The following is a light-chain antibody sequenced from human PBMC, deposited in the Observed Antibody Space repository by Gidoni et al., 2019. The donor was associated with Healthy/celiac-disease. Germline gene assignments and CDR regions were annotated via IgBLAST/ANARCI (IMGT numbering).Light chain of an antibody. V-gene: IGKV3-20*01. CDR1: QSVSSSY. CDR2: GAS. CDR3: QQYGSSPYT. Sequence: EIVLTKSPGTLSLSPGERATLSCRASQSVSSSYLAWYQQTPGQAPRLLIYGASSRSTGIPDRFRGRGSGTDFTLTISRLEPEDFAVYYCQQYGSSPYTFGQGTKLEIK. J-gene: IGKJ2*01.